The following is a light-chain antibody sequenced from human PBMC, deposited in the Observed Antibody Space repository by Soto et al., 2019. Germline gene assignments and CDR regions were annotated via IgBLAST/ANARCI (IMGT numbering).Light chain of an antibody. V-gene: IGKV1-33*01. J-gene: IGKJ5*01. Sequence: DIQMTQSPSSLSASVGDKFTITCRASQSISSYLNWYQQRPGKAPKILIYDASNLKTGVPSRFSGSGSGTHFTFTSSSLQPEDIATYYCQQYDNVPITFGQGTRLEIK. CDR3: QQYDNVPIT. CDR1: QSISSY. CDR2: DAS.